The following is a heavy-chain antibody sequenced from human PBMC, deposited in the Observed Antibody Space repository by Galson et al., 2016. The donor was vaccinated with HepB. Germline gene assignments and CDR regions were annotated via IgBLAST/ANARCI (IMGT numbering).Heavy chain of an antibody. D-gene: IGHD3-3*01. CDR1: GFTFSDSA. Sequence: SLRLSCAASGFTFSDSAIHWVRQASGKGLECVGYIRPKAKSYATAYGASVKGRFTISRDDSQNTAFLQMNSLQTDDTAIYYCTRHLESDKTQCWGQGTLVTVSS. CDR2: IRPKAKSYAT. V-gene: IGHV3-73*01. CDR3: TRHLESDKTQC. J-gene: IGHJ4*02.